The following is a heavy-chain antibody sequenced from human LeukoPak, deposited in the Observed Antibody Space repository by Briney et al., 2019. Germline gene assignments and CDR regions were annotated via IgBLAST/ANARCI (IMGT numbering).Heavy chain of an antibody. V-gene: IGHV3-48*01. J-gene: IGHJ6*02. CDR3: VAGTRVSGVYYGMDV. CDR1: GFTFSDYS. Sequence: PGGSLRLSCAASGFTFSDYSMKWGRQAPGKGLEWVSYISSGGAISYADSVKGRFIISRDNAKNSLHLQMNTLRAGDTAVYYCVAGTRVSGVYYGMDVWGQGTTVTVSS. CDR2: ISSGGAI. D-gene: IGHD3-10*01.